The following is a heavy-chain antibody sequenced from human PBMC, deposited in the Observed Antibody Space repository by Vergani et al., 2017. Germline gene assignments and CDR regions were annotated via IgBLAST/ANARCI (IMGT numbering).Heavy chain of an antibody. CDR2: IIPIFGTA. CDR1: GGTFSSYA. Sequence: QVQLVQSGAEVKKPGSSVKVSCKASGGTFSSYAISWVRQAPGQGLEWMGGIIPIFGTANYAQRFQGRVTITADESTSTAYMELSSLRCEDTAVYYCARGGDSSSWYGGQPKLNYYYSMDVWGKGTTVTVSS. V-gene: IGHV1-69*01. D-gene: IGHD6-13*01. J-gene: IGHJ6*03. CDR3: ARGGDSSSWYGGQPKLNYYYSMDV.